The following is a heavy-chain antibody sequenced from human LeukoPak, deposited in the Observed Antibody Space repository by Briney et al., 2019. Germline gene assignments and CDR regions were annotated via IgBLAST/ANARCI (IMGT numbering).Heavy chain of an antibody. J-gene: IGHJ5*02. Sequence: ASVKVSCKASGYTFTGYYMHWVRRAPGQGLEWMGRINPNSGGTNYAQKFQGRVTMTRDTSISTAYMELSRLRSDDTAVYYCARDYDFWSGHRWFDPWGQGTLVTVSS. CDR1: GYTFTGYY. D-gene: IGHD3-3*01. CDR3: ARDYDFWSGHRWFDP. CDR2: INPNSGGT. V-gene: IGHV1-2*06.